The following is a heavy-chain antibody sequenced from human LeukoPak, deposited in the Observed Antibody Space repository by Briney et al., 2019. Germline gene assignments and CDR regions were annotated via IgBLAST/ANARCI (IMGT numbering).Heavy chain of an antibody. J-gene: IGHJ4*02. CDR3: ARGARRRDGYNFDY. D-gene: IGHD5-24*01. V-gene: IGHV4-34*01. CDR2: INHSGST. CDR1: GGSFSGYY. Sequence: SETLSLTCAVYGGSFSGYYWSWIRQPPGKGLEWIGEINHSGSTNYNPSLKSRVTISVDTSKNQFSLKLSSVTAADTAVYYCARGARRRDGYNFDYWGQGTLVTVSS.